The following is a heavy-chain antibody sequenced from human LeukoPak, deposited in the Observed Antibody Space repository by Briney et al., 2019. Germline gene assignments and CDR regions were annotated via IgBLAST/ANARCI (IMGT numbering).Heavy chain of an antibody. CDR3: ARELHSSSPHFDY. V-gene: IGHV4-4*02. Sequence: SGTLSLTCVVSGGSISSSNWWSWVRQPPGKGLEWIAEIHHSGSANYNPSLKSRVTISGDKSKNQFSLKLSSVTAADTAVYYCARELHSSSPHFDYWGQGTLVTVSS. D-gene: IGHD6-6*01. CDR2: IHHSGSA. CDR1: GGSISSSNW. J-gene: IGHJ4*02.